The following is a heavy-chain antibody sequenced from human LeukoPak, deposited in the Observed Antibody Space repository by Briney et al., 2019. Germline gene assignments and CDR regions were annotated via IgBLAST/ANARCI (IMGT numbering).Heavy chain of an antibody. Sequence: SETLSLTCAVYGGSFSGYYWSWIRQPPGKGLEWIGEINHSGSTNYNPSLKSRVTISVDTSKNQFSLKLSSVTAADTAVYYCARRTDYDILTGFAPSWFDPWGQGTLVTVSS. CDR1: GGSFSGYY. V-gene: IGHV4-34*01. J-gene: IGHJ5*02. CDR2: INHSGST. CDR3: ARRTDYDILTGFAPSWFDP. D-gene: IGHD3-9*01.